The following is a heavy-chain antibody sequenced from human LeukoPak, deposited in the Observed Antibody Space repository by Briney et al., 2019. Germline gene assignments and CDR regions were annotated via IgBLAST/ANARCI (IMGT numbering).Heavy chain of an antibody. J-gene: IGHJ4*02. CDR2: IYHSGST. CDR1: GYSISSGYY. V-gene: IGHV4-38-2*01. Sequence: SETLSLTCAVSGYSISSGYYWGWIRQPPGKGLEWIGSIYHSGSTYYNPSLKSRVTISVDTSKNQFSLKLSSVTAADTAVYYCARRVRYYSDSSGYYWAWDYWGQGTLVTVSS. D-gene: IGHD3-22*01. CDR3: ARRVRYYSDSSGYYWAWDY.